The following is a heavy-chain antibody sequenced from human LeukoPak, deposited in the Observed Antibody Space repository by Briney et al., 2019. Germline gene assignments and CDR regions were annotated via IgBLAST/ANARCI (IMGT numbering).Heavy chain of an antibody. V-gene: IGHV1-18*01. CDR1: GYTFVDFD. Sequence: ASVKVSCKASGYTFVDFDINWVRQAPGQGLEWMGWISADKTNTNYAQNLQGRVTVTTDTSTSTAYMELRSLRSDDTAVYYCARRAAVVGPLYYFDNWGQGTLITISS. D-gene: IGHD6-19*01. CDR2: ISADKTNT. J-gene: IGHJ4*02. CDR3: ARRAAVVGPLYYFDN.